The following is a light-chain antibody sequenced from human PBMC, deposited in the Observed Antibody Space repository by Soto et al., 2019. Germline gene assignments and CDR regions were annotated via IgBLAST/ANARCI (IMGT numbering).Light chain of an antibody. CDR1: QSVSSSY. V-gene: IGKV3-20*01. J-gene: IGKJ2*01. CDR3: QQYGSAPYT. CDR2: GAS. Sequence: EIVLTQSPGTLSLSPGERATLSCRASQSVSSSYFAWYPQKPGQAPRLLIYGASSMATGIPDRFSGSGSGTDFTLTFSRLEPEGFAVYYCQQYGSAPYTFGQGTKLEIK.